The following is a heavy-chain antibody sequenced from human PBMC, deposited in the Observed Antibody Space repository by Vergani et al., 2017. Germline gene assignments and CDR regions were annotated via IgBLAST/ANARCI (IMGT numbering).Heavy chain of an antibody. Sequence: QVQLQESGPGLVKPSQTLSLTCTVSVGSISSGGYYWSWIRQHPGKGLEWIGYIYYSGRTYYNPSLKSRVTISVDPSKNQFSLKLTSVTAADTAVYYCARDNGLSYNWFDPGGEGTLVTVSS. CDR3: ARDNGLSYNWFDP. J-gene: IGHJ5*02. CDR2: IYYSGRT. V-gene: IGHV4-31*03. CDR1: VGSISSGGYY.